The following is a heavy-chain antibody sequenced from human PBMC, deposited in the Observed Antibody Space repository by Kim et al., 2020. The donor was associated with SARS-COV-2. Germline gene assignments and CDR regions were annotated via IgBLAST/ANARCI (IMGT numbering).Heavy chain of an antibody. CDR2: IYYSGST. CDR3: AGRIVVVPAEVYYYYGMDV. Sequence: SETLSLTCTVSGGSISSSSYYWGWIRQPPGKGLEWIGSIYYSGSTYYNPSLKSRVTISVDTSKNQFSLKLSSVTAADTAVYYCAGRIVVVPAEVYYYYGMDVWGQGTTVTVSS. J-gene: IGHJ6*02. V-gene: IGHV4-39*01. D-gene: IGHD2-2*01. CDR1: GGSISSSSYY.